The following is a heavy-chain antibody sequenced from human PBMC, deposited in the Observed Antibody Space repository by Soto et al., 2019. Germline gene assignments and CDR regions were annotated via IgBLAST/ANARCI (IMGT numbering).Heavy chain of an antibody. D-gene: IGHD3-22*01. J-gene: IGHJ4*02. V-gene: IGHV1-18*04. CDR3: ARWTSGYYYSPFDY. Sequence: QFHLVQSGADVKKPGASVKVSCKASGSTFTRYGISWVRQAPGQGLEWMGWINTYNGNTYYKQNFQGRVTMTTDTSTSTAYMELRSLRSDDTAVYYCARWTSGYYYSPFDYWGQGTLVTVSS. CDR1: GSTFTRYG. CDR2: INTYNGNT.